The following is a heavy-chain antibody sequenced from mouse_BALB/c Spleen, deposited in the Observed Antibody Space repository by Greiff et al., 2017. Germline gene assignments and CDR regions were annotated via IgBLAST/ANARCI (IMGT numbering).Heavy chain of an antibody. Sequence: EVHLVESGGGLVQPGGSRKLSCAASGFTFSSFGMHWVRQAPEKGLEWVAYISSGSSTIYYADTVKGRFTISRDNPKNTLFLQMTSLRSEDTAMYYCARITGTYFDYWGQGTTLTVSS. CDR2: ISSGSSTI. CDR1: GFTFSSFG. D-gene: IGHD4-1*01. CDR3: ARITGTYFDY. V-gene: IGHV5-17*02. J-gene: IGHJ2*01.